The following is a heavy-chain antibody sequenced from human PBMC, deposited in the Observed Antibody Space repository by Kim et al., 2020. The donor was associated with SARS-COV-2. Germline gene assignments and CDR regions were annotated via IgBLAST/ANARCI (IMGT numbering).Heavy chain of an antibody. CDR2: ISYDGSNK. V-gene: IGHV3-30*18. D-gene: IGHD5-18*01. CDR1: GFTFSSYG. CDR3: AKVMDTASPFDFDY. J-gene: IGHJ4*02. Sequence: GGSLRLSCAASGFTFSSYGMHWVRQAPGKGLEWVAVISYDGSNKYYADSVKGRFTISRDNSKNTLYLQMNSLRAEDTAVYYCAKVMDTASPFDFDYWGQGTLVTVSS.